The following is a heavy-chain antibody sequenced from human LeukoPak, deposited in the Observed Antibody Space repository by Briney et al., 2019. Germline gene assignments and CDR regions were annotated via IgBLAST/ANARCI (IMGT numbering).Heavy chain of an antibody. V-gene: IGHV3-48*03. D-gene: IGHD3-10*01. CDR1: GFTFSSYE. Sequence: PGGSLRLSCAASGFTFSSYETNWVRQAPGKGLEWVSYISSSGSTIYYADSVNGRFTISRDNSKNTLYLQMNSLRADDTAVYYCARGGYSGSGNYFDYWGQGTLVTVSS. CDR2: ISSSGSTI. CDR3: ARGGYSGSGNYFDY. J-gene: IGHJ4*02.